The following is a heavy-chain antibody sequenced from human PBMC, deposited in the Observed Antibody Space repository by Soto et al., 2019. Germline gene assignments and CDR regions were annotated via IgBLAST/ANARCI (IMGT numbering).Heavy chain of an antibody. V-gene: IGHV4-4*02. CDR2: IYHTGGK. CDR1: GDSINNTYW. Sequence: SETLSLTCFVSGDSINNTYWWSWVRQAPGKGLEWIGEIYHTGGKSYMPSLRGRITLSVDASKNHFALKVNSVTAADTAVYYCARFYGNAFDVWGRGTVVTVSS. J-gene: IGHJ3*01. D-gene: IGHD3-10*01. CDR3: ARFYGNAFDV.